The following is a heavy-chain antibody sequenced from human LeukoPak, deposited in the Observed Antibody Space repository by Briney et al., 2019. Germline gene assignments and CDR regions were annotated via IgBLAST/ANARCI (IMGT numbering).Heavy chain of an antibody. V-gene: IGHV3-23*01. CDR3: AKKPRDVAAADHFDY. D-gene: IGHD6-13*01. CDR1: GFTLSSYA. Sequence: PGGSLRLSCAASGFTLSSYAMSWVRQAPGKGLEWVSAISGSGGSTYYADSVKGRFTISRDNSKNTLYQQMNSLRAEDTAVYYCAKKPRDVAAADHFDYWGQGTLVTVSS. J-gene: IGHJ4*02. CDR2: ISGSGGST.